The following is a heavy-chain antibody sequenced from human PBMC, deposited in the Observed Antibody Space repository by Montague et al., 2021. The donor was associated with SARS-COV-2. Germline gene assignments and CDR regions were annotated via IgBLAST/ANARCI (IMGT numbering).Heavy chain of an antibody. CDR1: GGSISSSSYY. V-gene: IGHV4-39*01. CDR2: IYYSGNT. CDR3: ANMGVGRITIFGVVSRGGLDY. D-gene: IGHD3-3*01. Sequence: SETLSLTCTVSGGSISSSSYYWGWIRQPPGKALEWIGNIYYSGNTYYNPSLKSRVTISVDTSKNQFSLKLSSVTAADTAVYYCANMGVGRITIFGVVSRGGLDYWGQGTLVTVSS. J-gene: IGHJ4*02.